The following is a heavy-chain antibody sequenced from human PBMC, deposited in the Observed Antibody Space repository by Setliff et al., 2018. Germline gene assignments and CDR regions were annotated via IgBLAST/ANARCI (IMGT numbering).Heavy chain of an antibody. Sequence: GGSLRLSCAASGFTFSSYAMSWVRQAPGKGLEWVGIIRSKAYGGTTEYAASVKGRFTISRDDSKSIAYLQMNSLKTEDTAVYYCTRASSIAVAGSSIWGQGTLVTVSS. V-gene: IGHV3-49*04. J-gene: IGHJ4*02. CDR1: GFTFSSYA. CDR3: TRASSIAVAGSSI. D-gene: IGHD6-19*01. CDR2: IRSKAYGGTT.